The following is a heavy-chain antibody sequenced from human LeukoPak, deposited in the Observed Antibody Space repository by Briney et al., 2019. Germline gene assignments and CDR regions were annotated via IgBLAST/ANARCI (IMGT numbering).Heavy chain of an antibody. CDR3: ARDLDTAMADAFDI. Sequence: PGGSLRLSCAASGFTFSSYAISWVRQAPGQGLEWMGRIIPILGIANYAQKFQGRVTITADKSTSTAYMELSSLRSEDTAVYYCARDLDTAMADAFDIWGQGTMVTVSS. V-gene: IGHV1-69*04. D-gene: IGHD5-18*01. CDR2: IIPILGIA. J-gene: IGHJ3*02. CDR1: GFTFSSYA.